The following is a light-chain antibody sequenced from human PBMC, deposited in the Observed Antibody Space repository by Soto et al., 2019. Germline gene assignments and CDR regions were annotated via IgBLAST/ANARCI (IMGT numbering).Light chain of an antibody. J-gene: IGKJ3*01. CDR1: QSISNRY. Sequence: EIVLTQSPGTLSLSPGERSILSCRASQSISNRYLAWYQQMPGRAPRLLIHGASSRAAGIPDRFSGSGSGTDFTLTINRLEPEDFAVYYCHHYDNSPPFPFGPGTKVD. CDR3: HHYDNSPPFP. CDR2: GAS. V-gene: IGKV3-20*01.